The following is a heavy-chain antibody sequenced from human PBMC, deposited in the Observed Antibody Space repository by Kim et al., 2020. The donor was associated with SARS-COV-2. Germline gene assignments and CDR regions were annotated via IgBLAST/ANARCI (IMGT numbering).Heavy chain of an antibody. CDR2: INADGSRT. CDR1: GFTFDKYW. Sequence: GGSLRLSCAASGFTFDKYWMHWVRQVPGKGLVWVARINADGSRTTYADSVKGRFTISRDNANNTLYLQMNSLRVEDTAMYYCTRMYSSAWYSPYYWGQG. V-gene: IGHV3-74*01. D-gene: IGHD6-25*01. CDR3: TRMYSSAWYSPYY. J-gene: IGHJ4*01.